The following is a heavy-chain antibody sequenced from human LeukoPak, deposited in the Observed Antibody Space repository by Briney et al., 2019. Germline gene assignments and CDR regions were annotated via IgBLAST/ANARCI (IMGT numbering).Heavy chain of an antibody. J-gene: IGHJ4*02. CDR1: GFTFSSYA. Sequence: GRSLRLSCAASGFTFSSYAMHWVRQAPGKGLEWVAVISYDGGNKYYADSVKGRFTISRDNSKNTLYLQMNSLRAEDTAVYYCARGTVAGQFDYWGQGTLVTVSS. CDR2: ISYDGGNK. D-gene: IGHD6-19*01. CDR3: ARGTVAGQFDY. V-gene: IGHV3-30*04.